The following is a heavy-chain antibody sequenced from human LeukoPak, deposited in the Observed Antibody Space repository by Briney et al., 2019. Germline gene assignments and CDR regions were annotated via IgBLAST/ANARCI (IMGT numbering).Heavy chain of an antibody. CDR3: ARVGYCSGGSCYSDFDY. D-gene: IGHD2-15*01. V-gene: IGHV1-18*01. Sequence: ASVKVSCKASGSTFPSYGISWVRLAPGQGREWMGWIWAYNGNTNYAQKLQGRVTMTTDTSTSTAYMELRSLRSDDTAVYYCARVGYCSGGSCYSDFDYWGQGTLVTVSS. CDR1: GSTFPSYG. J-gene: IGHJ4*02. CDR2: IWAYNGNT.